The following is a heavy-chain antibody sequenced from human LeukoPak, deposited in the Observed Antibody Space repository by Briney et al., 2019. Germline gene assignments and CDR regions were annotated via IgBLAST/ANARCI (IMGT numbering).Heavy chain of an antibody. CDR2: ISWNSGSI. D-gene: IGHD6-13*01. V-gene: IGHV3-9*01. Sequence: GGSLRLSCAASGFTFDDYAMHWVRQAPGKGLEWVSGISWNSGSIGYADSVKGRFTIPRDNAKNSLYLQMNSLRAEDTALYYCAKAGYSSSWHVYYFDYWGQGTLVTVSS. J-gene: IGHJ4*02. CDR3: AKAGYSSSWHVYYFDY. CDR1: GFTFDDYA.